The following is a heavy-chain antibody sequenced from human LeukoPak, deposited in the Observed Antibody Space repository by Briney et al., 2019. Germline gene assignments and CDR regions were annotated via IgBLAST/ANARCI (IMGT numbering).Heavy chain of an antibody. CDR2: ISAYDGNT. Sequence: AAVTVSFKSSGYTCTIYGISWVRQAPGQGLEWMGWISAYDGNTYYAQKFRGRVTMTTDTSTSTAYMELRSLSSDDTAVYYCARGPYCSGATCYSQYFDFWGQGELFTVSS. D-gene: IGHD2-15*01. CDR1: GYTCTIYG. V-gene: IGHV1-18*01. CDR3: ARGPYCSGATCYSQYFDF. J-gene: IGHJ4*02.